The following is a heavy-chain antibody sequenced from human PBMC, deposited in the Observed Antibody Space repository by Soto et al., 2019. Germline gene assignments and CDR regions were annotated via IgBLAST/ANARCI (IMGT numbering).Heavy chain of an antibody. CDR1: GGSFSGYY. J-gene: IGHJ5*02. D-gene: IGHD4-4*01. CDR3: ARDGSNYYSYNWFDP. Sequence: SETLSLTCAVYGGSFSGYYWSWIRQPPGKGLEWIGEINHSGSTNYNPSLKSRVTISVDTSKNQFSLKLSSVTAADTAVYYCARDGSNYYSYNWFDPWGQGTLVTVSS. V-gene: IGHV4-34*01. CDR2: INHSGST.